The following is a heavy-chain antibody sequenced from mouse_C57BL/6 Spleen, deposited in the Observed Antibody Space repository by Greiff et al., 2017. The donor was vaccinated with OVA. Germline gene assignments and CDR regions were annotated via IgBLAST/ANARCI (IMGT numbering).Heavy chain of an antibody. V-gene: IGHV1-64*01. CDR2: IHPNSGST. CDR1: GYTFTSYW. CDR3: ASQLGRLFDY. Sequence: VKVVESGAELVKPGASVKLSCKASGYTFTSYWMHWVKQRPGQGLEWIGMIHPNSGSTNYNEKFKSKATLTVDKSSSTAYMQLSSLTSEDSAVYYCASQLGRLFDYWGQGTTLTVSS. J-gene: IGHJ2*01. D-gene: IGHD4-1*01.